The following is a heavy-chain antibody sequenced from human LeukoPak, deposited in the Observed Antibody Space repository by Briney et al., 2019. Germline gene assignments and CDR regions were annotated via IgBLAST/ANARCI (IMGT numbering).Heavy chain of an antibody. J-gene: IGHJ4*02. Sequence: SETLSLTCTVSGGSISSGTYYWSWVRQPAGKGLEWIVRIYTSGSTNYNPSLKSRVTISVDKSKNQFSLKLSSVTAADTAVYYCARRNIAAAGTVNWGQGTLVTVSS. V-gene: IGHV4-61*02. CDR3: ARRNIAAAGTVN. CDR2: IYTSGST. D-gene: IGHD6-13*01. CDR1: GGSISSGTYY.